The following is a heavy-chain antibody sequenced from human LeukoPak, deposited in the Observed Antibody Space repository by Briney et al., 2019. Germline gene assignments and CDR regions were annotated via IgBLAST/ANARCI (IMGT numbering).Heavy chain of an antibody. CDR2: TYYRSAWYN. V-gene: IGHV6-1*01. CDR3: ARRLTQYDCFDP. D-gene: IGHD2-2*01. Sequence: SQTLSLTCAISGDRVSSNSVTWNWIRQSPSRGLEWLGRTYYRSAWYNDYAVSVRGRITVNPDTSKNQFSLHLNSVTPEDTAVYYCARRLTQYDCFDPWGQGILVTVSS. J-gene: IGHJ5*02. CDR1: GDRVSSNSVT.